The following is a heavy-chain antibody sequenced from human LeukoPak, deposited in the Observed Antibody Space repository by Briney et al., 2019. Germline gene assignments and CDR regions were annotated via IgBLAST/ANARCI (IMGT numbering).Heavy chain of an antibody. CDR2: ISYDGSNK. V-gene: IGHV3-30*04. CDR3: ARVTVAGTFAFDI. D-gene: IGHD6-19*01. J-gene: IGHJ3*02. Sequence: GGSLRLSCAASGFTFRSYAMHWVRPAPGKGVEGVAVISYDGSNKYYADSVKGRFTISRDNSKNTLYLQMNSLRAEDTAVYYCARVTVAGTFAFDIWGQGTMVTVSS. CDR1: GFTFRSYA.